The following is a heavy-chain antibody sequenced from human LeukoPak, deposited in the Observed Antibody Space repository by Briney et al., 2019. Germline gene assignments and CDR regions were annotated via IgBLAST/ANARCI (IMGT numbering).Heavy chain of an antibody. V-gene: IGHV4-59*08. J-gene: IGHJ1*01. D-gene: IGHD6-19*01. CDR2: IYYSGST. CDR3: ARQDRSAWSPPGQYFQH. CDR1: GDSISSYY. Sequence: PSETLSLTCTVSGDSISSYYWSWIRQPPGKGLEWIGYIYYSGSTNYNPSLKSRVTISVDTSKNQFSLKLSSVTAADTAVYYCARQDRSAWSPPGQYFQHWGQGTLVTVFS.